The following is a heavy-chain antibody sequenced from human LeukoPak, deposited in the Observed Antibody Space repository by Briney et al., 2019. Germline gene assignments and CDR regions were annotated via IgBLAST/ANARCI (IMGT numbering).Heavy chain of an antibody. CDR1: GFTFSNYW. CDR2: IKQDESEK. CDR3: ARVGGYSYGYFDY. D-gene: IGHD5-18*01. J-gene: IGHJ4*02. V-gene: IGHV3-7*01. Sequence: GGSLRLSCVFSGFTFSNYWMSWVRQAPGKGLEWVANIKQDESEKHYVDSVKGRFTISRDNAKNSLYLQMNSLRAEDTAVYYCARVGGYSYGYFDYWGQGTLVTVSS.